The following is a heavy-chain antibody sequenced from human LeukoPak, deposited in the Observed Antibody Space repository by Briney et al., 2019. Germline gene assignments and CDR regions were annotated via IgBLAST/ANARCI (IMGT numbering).Heavy chain of an antibody. CDR2: IGTAGDT. J-gene: IGHJ4*02. V-gene: IGHV3-13*01. CDR1: GFTFSSYD. D-gene: IGHD6-19*01. Sequence: GGSLRLSCAASGFTFSSYDMHWVRQATGKGPEWVSAIGTAGDTYYPGSVKGRFTISRENAKNSLYLQMNSLRAGDTAVYYCARADSGWYAFDYWGQGTLVTVSS. CDR3: ARADSGWYAFDY.